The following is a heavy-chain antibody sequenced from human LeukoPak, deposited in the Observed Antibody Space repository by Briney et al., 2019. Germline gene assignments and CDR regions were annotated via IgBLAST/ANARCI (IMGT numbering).Heavy chain of an antibody. CDR2: IYYSGST. V-gene: IGHV4-59*08. J-gene: IGHJ4*02. D-gene: IGHD2-21*02. CDR1: GCSISSYY. Sequence: KPSETLSLTCTVSGCSISSYYWSWLRQPPGKGLEWIGYIYYSGSTNYNPSLKSRVTISVDTSKNQFSLKLSSVTAADTAVYYCARVRVVTATAGYYYFDYWGQGTLVTVSS. CDR3: ARVRVVTATAGYYYFDY.